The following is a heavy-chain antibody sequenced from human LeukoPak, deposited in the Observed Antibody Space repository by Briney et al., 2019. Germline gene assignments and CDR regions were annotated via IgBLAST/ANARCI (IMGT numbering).Heavy chain of an antibody. Sequence: SQTLSLTCDISGDSVSSNNGAWNWIRQSPSRGLEWLGRTYYRSKWYNDYAGSLDGRITISPDTSKNQFSLHLNSVTPEDTAIYYCARDLGNTGRYTFDYWGQGILVTVSS. D-gene: IGHD1-14*01. V-gene: IGHV6-1*01. J-gene: IGHJ4*02. CDR1: GDSVSSNNGA. CDR2: TYYRSKWYN. CDR3: ARDLGNTGRYTFDY.